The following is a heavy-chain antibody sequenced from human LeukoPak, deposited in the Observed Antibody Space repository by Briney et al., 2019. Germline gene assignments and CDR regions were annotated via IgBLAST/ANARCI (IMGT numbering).Heavy chain of an antibody. D-gene: IGHD3-22*01. V-gene: IGHV5-51*01. CDR3: ARHYYYDSSGYYYRGYEFDY. CDR2: IYPGDSDT. Sequence: GESLKISCKGSGYSFTSYWISWVRQMPGKGLEWMGMIYPGDSDTRYSPSFQGQVTISADKSISTAYLQWSSLKASDTAMYYCARHYYYDSSGYYYRGYEFDYWGQGTLVTVSS. CDR1: GYSFTSYW. J-gene: IGHJ4*02.